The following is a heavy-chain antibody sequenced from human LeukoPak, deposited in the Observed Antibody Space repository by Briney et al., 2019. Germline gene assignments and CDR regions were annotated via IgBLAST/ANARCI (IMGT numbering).Heavy chain of an antibody. CDR1: GFTFSSYS. CDR3: ARAAGTTVVTPGIDY. CDR2: INILSNYI. V-gene: IGHV3-21*01. J-gene: IGHJ4*02. Sequence: GGSLRLSCAASGFTFSSYSMNWVRQAPGKGLEWVSSINILSNYIYYADSVKGRFTISRDNAKNSLYLQMNSLRAEDTAVYYCARAAGTTVVTPGIDYWGQGTLVTVSS. D-gene: IGHD4-23*01.